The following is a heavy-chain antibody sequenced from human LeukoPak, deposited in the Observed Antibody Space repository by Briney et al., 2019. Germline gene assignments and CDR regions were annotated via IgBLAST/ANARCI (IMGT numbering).Heavy chain of an antibody. Sequence: SGGSLRLSCAASGFTFSSYAMSWVRQAPGKGLEWVSAISGSGGSTYYADSVKGRFTISRDNSKNTLYLQMNSLRAEDTAVYYCAKDMVRGVITQNFDYWGQGTLVTVSS. D-gene: IGHD3-10*01. V-gene: IGHV3-23*01. CDR2: ISGSGGST. J-gene: IGHJ4*02. CDR3: AKDMVRGVITQNFDY. CDR1: GFTFSSYA.